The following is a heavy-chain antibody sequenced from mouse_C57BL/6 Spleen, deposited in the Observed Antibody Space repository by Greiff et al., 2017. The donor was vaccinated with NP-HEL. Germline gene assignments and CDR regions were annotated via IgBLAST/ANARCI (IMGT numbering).Heavy chain of an antibody. Sequence: VQLQQPGAELVRPGSSVKLSCKASGYTFTSYWMDWVKQRPGQGLEWIGNIYPSDSETHYNQKFKDKATLTVDKSSSTAYMQLSSLTSEDSAGYYCARSAQARAMDYWGQGTSVTVSS. V-gene: IGHV1-61*01. CDR1: GYTFTSYW. D-gene: IGHD3-2*02. CDR3: ARSAQARAMDY. CDR2: IYPSDSET. J-gene: IGHJ4*01.